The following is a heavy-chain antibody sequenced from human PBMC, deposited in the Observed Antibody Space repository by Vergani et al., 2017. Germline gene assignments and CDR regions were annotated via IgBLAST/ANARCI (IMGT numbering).Heavy chain of an antibody. V-gene: IGHV1-46*01. CDR1: GYTFTSYY. D-gene: IGHD3-10*01. CDR3: ARDNPTPHDGPMVRDKTSYGMDV. Sequence: QVPLVQSGAEVKKPGASVKVSCKASGYTFTSYYLHWVRQAPGQGLEWMGIINPSGGSTSYAQKFQGRVTMTRDTSTGTVYMELSSRRSEDTAVYYCARDNPTPHDGPMVRDKTSYGMDVWGQGTTVTVSS. CDR2: INPSGGST. J-gene: IGHJ6*02.